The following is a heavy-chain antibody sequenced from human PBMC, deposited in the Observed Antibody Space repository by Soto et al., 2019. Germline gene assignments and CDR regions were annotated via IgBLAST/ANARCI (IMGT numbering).Heavy chain of an antibody. CDR1: GYTFTSYG. CDR2: ISAYNCNT. Sequence: QVQLVQSGAEVKKPGASVKVSCKASGYTFTSYGISWVRQAPGQGLEWMGWISAYNCNTNYAQKLQGRVTITTDTSTSTAYMELRRLRSDDTAVYYCARPYCSSTSCYNGLDAFDIWGQGTMVTVSS. V-gene: IGHV1-18*01. CDR3: ARPYCSSTSCYNGLDAFDI. J-gene: IGHJ3*02. D-gene: IGHD2-2*02.